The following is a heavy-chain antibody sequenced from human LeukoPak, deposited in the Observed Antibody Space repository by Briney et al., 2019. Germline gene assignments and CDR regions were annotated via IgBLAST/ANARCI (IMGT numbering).Heavy chain of an antibody. V-gene: IGHV4-30-4*08. CDR2: IYYSGRT. J-gene: IGHJ4*02. D-gene: IGHD5-12*01. Sequence: SETLSLTCTVSGGSISSGGYYWSWIRQHPGKGLEWIGYIYYSGRTYYNPSLKSRVTISVDTSKNQFSLKLSSVTAADTAVFYCARVHVDIVVTAYYFDYWGQGTLVTVSS. CDR1: GGSISSGGYY. CDR3: ARVHVDIVVTAYYFDY.